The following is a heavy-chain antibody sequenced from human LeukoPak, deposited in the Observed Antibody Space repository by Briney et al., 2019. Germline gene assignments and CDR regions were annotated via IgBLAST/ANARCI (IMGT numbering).Heavy chain of an antibody. D-gene: IGHD3-3*01. V-gene: IGHV4-31*03. J-gene: IGHJ4*02. CDR3: TRVGLNYESWSGYE. Sequence: SETLSLTCTVSGASISSSGFYWSWIRQHPGKGLEWMGYIFNSGSTYYNPSLRSRLTISEDTSKNQFFLWLRSVTAADTAVYFCTRVGLNYESWSGYEWGQGTLVTVSS. CDR1: GASISSSGFY. CDR2: IFNSGST.